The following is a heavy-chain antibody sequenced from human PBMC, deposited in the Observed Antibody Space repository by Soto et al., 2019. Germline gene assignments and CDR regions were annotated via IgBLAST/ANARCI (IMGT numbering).Heavy chain of an antibody. D-gene: IGHD3-10*01. CDR2: ISSSGSTI. CDR1: GFTFSDYY. J-gene: IGHJ6*03. V-gene: IGHV3-11*01. CDR3: ARTMVRGVMTLEHYDYMDV. Sequence: QVQLVESGGGLVKPGGSLRLSCAASGFTFSDYYMSWIRQAPGKGPEWVSYISSSGSTIYYADSVKGRFTISRDNAKNSLYLQMNSLRAEDTAVYYWARTMVRGVMTLEHYDYMDVWGKVTTVTVSS.